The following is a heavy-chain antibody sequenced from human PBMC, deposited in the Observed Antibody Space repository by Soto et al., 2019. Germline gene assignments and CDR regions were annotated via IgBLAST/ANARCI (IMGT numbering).Heavy chain of an antibody. CDR2: ISSSSSYI. Sequence: GGSLRLSCAASGFTFSSYSMNWVRQAPGKGLEWVSSISSSSSYIYYADSVKGRFTISRDNAKNSLYLQMNSLRAEDTAVYYCARGWYYDFWSGYFGNYYYYGMDVWGQGTTVTVSS. D-gene: IGHD3-3*01. CDR1: GFTFSSYS. CDR3: ARGWYYDFWSGYFGNYYYYGMDV. J-gene: IGHJ6*02. V-gene: IGHV3-21*01.